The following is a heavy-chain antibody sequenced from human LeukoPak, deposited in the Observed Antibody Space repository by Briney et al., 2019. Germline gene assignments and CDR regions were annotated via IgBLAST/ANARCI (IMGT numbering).Heavy chain of an antibody. J-gene: IGHJ4*02. V-gene: IGHV5-51*01. CDR3: ARREGYGEFDY. D-gene: IGHD4-17*01. CDR1: GYSFTNFW. CDR2: IYPGDSDT. Sequence: GESLKISCEGSGYSFTNFWIAWVRQMPGKGLEWMGIIYPGDSDTRYSPSFQGQVTISADKSISTAYLQWSSLKASDTAIYYCARREGYGEFDYWGQGTLVTVSS.